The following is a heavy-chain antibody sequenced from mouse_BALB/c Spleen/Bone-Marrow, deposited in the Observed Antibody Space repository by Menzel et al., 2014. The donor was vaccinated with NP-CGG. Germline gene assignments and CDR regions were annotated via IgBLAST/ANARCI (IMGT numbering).Heavy chain of an antibody. CDR2: INPSTGYT. CDR3: ARRGLYVDY. V-gene: IGHV1-7*01. D-gene: IGHD3-1*01. CDR1: GYTFTNYW. Sequence: QVHVKQSGAELAKPGASVKMSCKASGYTFTNYWIHWVKQRPGQGLGWIGYINPSTGYTEYNQKFKDKATLTADKSSSTAYMQLSSLTSEDSAVYYCARRGLYVDYWGQGTTLTVSS. J-gene: IGHJ2*01.